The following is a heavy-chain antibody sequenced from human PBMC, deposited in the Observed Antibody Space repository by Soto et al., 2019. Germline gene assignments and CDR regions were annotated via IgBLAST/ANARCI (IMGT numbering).Heavy chain of an antibody. CDR3: AREGGYCSGGSCYSYAFDI. D-gene: IGHD2-15*01. CDR2: ISYDGSNK. CDR1: GFTFSYYA. J-gene: IGHJ3*02. V-gene: IGHV3-30-3*01. Sequence: QVQLVESGGGVVQPGRSLRLSCAASGFTFSYYAMHWVRQAPGKGLEWVAVISYDGSNKYYADSVKGRFTISRDNSKNTLCLQMNSLGPEDTAVYYCAREGGYCSGGSCYSYAFDIWGQGTMVTVSS.